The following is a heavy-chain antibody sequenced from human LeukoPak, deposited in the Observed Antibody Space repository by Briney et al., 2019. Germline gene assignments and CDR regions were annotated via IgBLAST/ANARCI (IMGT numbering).Heavy chain of an antibody. Sequence: PSETLSLTCSVSGGPINSYYWSWIRQTPGKGLEWIGYIYYTGTTNYNPSLRRRVTISVDTSKNQFSLRVRSLTAADTAIYFCARGPNPLAARGFDMWGQGILVTVSS. CDR1: GGPINSYY. CDR3: ARGPNPLAARGFDM. J-gene: IGHJ4*02. CDR2: IYYTGTT. D-gene: IGHD2-15*01. V-gene: IGHV4-59*01.